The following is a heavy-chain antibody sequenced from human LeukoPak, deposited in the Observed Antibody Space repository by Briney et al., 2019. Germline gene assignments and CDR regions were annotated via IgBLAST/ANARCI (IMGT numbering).Heavy chain of an antibody. CDR3: AEGPEGFDP. V-gene: IGHV3-30*02. J-gene: IGHJ5*02. Sequence: GGSLRLSCAASGFTFNFYSINWVRQAPGKGLEWVAFIRYDGSNKYYADSVKGRFTISRDNSKNTLYLQMNSLRAEDTAVYYCAEGPEGFDPWGQGTLVTVSS. CDR1: GFTFNFYS. CDR2: IRYDGSNK.